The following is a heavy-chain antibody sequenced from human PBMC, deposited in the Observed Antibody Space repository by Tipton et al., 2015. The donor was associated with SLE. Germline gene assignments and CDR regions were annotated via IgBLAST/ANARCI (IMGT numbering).Heavy chain of an antibody. CDR1: GFTFTTYG. CDR3: ATEVRPNDY. V-gene: IGHV3-30*02. J-gene: IGHJ4*02. D-gene: IGHD2-2*01. CDR2: IRYDGSNK. Sequence: SLRLSCAASGFTFTTYGMHWVRQAPGKGLEWVAFIRYDGSNKYYADSVKGRFTISRDISKNTLYLQMNSLRADDTAVYYCATEVRPNDYWGQGTLVTVPA.